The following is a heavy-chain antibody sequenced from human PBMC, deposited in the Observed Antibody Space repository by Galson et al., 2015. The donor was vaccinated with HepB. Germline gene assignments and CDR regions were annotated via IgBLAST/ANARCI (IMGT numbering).Heavy chain of an antibody. CDR2: ISGSGGST. J-gene: IGHJ4*02. D-gene: IGHD2-15*01. CDR3: AKDLRGVVVGQLADY. V-gene: IGHV3-23*01. Sequence: SWVRQTPGKGLEWVSAISGSGGSTYYADSVKGRFTISRDNSKNTLYLQMNSLRAEDTAVYYCAKDLRGVVVGQLADYWGQGTLVTVSS.